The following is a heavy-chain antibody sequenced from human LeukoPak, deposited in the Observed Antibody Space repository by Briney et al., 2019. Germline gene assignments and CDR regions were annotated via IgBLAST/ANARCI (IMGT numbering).Heavy chain of an antibody. V-gene: IGHV4-30-2*01. CDR1: GGSISSSSYS. CDR3: ARGTGGYYYGSGSSYYYYGMDV. J-gene: IGHJ6*02. CDR2: IYHSGST. Sequence: SETLSLTCTVSGGSISSSSYSWSWIRQPPGKGLEWIGYIYHSGSTYYNPSLKSRVTISVDRSKNQFSLKLSSVTAADTAVYYCARGTGGYYYGSGSSYYYYGMDVWGQGTTVTVSS. D-gene: IGHD3-10*01.